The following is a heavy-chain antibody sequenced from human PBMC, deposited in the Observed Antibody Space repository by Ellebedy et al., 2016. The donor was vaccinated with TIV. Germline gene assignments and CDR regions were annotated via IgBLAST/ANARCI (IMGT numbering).Heavy chain of an antibody. Sequence: GESLKISCAASGLTFSSHAMSWVRQAPGKGLEWVSALTTGGVTFYADSVKGRFTISRDNSKATLYLQVNSLRAEDTAVYYCARDPVGVGPAFDIWGQGTMVTVSS. D-gene: IGHD4-23*01. CDR2: LTTGGVT. CDR1: GLTFSSHA. J-gene: IGHJ3*02. V-gene: IGHV3-23*01. CDR3: ARDPVGVGPAFDI.